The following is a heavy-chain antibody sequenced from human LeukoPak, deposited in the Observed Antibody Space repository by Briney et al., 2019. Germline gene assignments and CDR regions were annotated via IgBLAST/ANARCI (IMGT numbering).Heavy chain of an antibody. CDR3: AKDSPPTSEWLPDY. D-gene: IGHD3-3*01. J-gene: IGHJ4*02. Sequence: GGSLRLSCEASGFTFRSYGMHWVRQAPGKGLEWVAFIRHDGSNKYYADSVKGRFTISRDNSKSALFLHMDTVRADDTAFYYCAKDSPPTSEWLPDYWGQGTLVSISS. CDR1: GFTFRSYG. CDR2: IRHDGSNK. V-gene: IGHV3-30*02.